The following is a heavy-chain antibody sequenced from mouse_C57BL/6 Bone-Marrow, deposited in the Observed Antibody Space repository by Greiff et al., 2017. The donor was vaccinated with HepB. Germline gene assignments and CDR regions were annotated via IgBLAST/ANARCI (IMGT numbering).Heavy chain of an antibody. CDR3: ARARYYGSSYEYFDV. Sequence: EVKLMESGPGLVKPSQSLSLTCSVTGYSITSGYYWNWIRQFPGNKLEWMGYISYDGSNNYNPSLKNRISITRDTSKNQFFLKLNSVTTEDTATYYCARARYYGSSYEYFDVWGTGTTVTVSS. CDR1: GYSITSGYY. D-gene: IGHD1-1*01. V-gene: IGHV3-6*01. CDR2: ISYDGSN. J-gene: IGHJ1*03.